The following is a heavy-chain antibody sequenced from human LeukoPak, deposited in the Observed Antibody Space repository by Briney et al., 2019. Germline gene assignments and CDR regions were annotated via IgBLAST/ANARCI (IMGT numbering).Heavy chain of an antibody. Sequence: PGGSLRLSCAASGFTFSSYSMNWVRQAPGKGLEWVSSISSSSSYIYYADSVKGRFTISRDNAKNSLYLQMNSLRAEDTAVYYCARDMYYDSSGSTYYYYGMDVWGQGTTVTVS. J-gene: IGHJ6*02. V-gene: IGHV3-21*01. CDR3: ARDMYYDSSGSTYYYYGMDV. CDR2: ISSSSSYI. CDR1: GFTFSSYS. D-gene: IGHD3-22*01.